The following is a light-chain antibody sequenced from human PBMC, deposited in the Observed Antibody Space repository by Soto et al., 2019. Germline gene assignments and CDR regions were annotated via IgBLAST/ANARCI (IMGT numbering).Light chain of an antibody. CDR3: QQYNSYSVT. Sequence: DSPMTQSPSTLSAYVGDRVTITCRASQTIRTWLAWYQQKPGKAPKLLIYDASSLERGVPSRFSGSGSGTEFTLTINGLQSDDFATYYCQQYNSYSVTFGQGTKVDIK. CDR2: DAS. CDR1: QTIRTW. J-gene: IGKJ1*01. V-gene: IGKV1-5*01.